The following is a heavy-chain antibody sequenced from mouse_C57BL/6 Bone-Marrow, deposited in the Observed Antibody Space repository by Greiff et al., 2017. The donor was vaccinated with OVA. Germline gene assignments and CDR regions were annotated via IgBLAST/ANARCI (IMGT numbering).Heavy chain of an antibody. CDR2: IHPNRGST. V-gene: IGHV1-64*01. J-gene: IGHJ2*01. CDR1: GYTFTSYW. D-gene: IGHD1-1*01. CDR3: ARYYGSSYGDY. Sequence: QVQLQQPGAELVKPGASVKLSCKASGYTFTSYWMHWVKQRPGQGLEWIGLIHPNRGSTNSNEKFKSKATLTVDKSSSTAYMQRSSLTSEDAAVYDCARYYGSSYGDYWGKGTTLTVSS.